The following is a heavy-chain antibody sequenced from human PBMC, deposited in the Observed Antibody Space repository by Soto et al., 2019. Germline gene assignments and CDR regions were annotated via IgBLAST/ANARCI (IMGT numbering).Heavy chain of an antibody. Sequence: SVKVSCKSSGYIFSNYGVTWARQAPGQGLEWMGWISTHNGNTYYAQNFQGRVTMTSDTPTSTAYMELRSLRSDDTAFYYCVRDEISSAGLDPWGQGTLVTVS. V-gene: IGHV1-18*01. J-gene: IGHJ5*02. CDR1: GYIFSNYG. CDR2: ISTHNGNT. CDR3: VRDEISSAGLDP.